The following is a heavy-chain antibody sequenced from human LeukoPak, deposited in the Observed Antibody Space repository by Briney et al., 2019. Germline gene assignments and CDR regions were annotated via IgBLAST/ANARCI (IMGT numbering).Heavy chain of an antibody. CDR2: INPNSGGT. CDR3: ARPRNWNRLDY. J-gene: IGHJ4*02. D-gene: IGHD1-1*01. Sequence: ASVKVSCKASGYTFTSYGITWVRQAPGQGLEWMGWINPNSGGTNYAQKFQGRVTMTRDTSISTAYMELSRLRSDDTAVYYCARPRNWNRLDYWGQGTLVTVSS. CDR1: GYTFTSYG. V-gene: IGHV1-2*02.